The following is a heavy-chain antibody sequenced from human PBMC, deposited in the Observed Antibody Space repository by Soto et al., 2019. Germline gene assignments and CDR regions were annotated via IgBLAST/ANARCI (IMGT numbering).Heavy chain of an antibody. CDR1: GGSISSGGYY. Sequence: SETLSLTCTVSGGSISSGGYYWSWIRQHPGKGLEWIGYIYYSGSTYYNPSLKSRVTISVDTSKNQSSLKLSSVTAADTAVYYCARESDYDILTGYLPRYYYGMDVWGQGTTVTGSS. CDR3: ARESDYDILTGYLPRYYYGMDV. J-gene: IGHJ6*02. V-gene: IGHV4-31*03. D-gene: IGHD3-9*01. CDR2: IYYSGST.